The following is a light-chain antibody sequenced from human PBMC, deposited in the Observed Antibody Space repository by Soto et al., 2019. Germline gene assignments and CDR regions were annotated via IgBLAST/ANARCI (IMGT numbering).Light chain of an antibody. CDR2: HAS. CDR1: QTINNW. CDR3: QHYNSDPWT. V-gene: IGKV1-5*01. Sequence: DIQMTQSPSTLSASIGDRVTITCRASQTINNWLAWYQQKPGKAPNLLIYHASNLETGVPSRSSGSAFGTEFTLTNSSLQPDDFATYCCQHYNSDPWTVGQGTKVEIK. J-gene: IGKJ1*01.